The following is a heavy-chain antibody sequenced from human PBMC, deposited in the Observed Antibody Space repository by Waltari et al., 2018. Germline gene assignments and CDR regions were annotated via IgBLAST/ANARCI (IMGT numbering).Heavy chain of an antibody. Sequence: EVQLVESGGGLVQPGGSLRLSCAASGFTFSSYSMNWVRQAPGKGLEWVSYISSSSSTIYYADSGKGRFTISRDNAKNSLYLQMNSLRAEDTAVYYCARGSYYDFWSGYYSNRDNWFDPWGQGTLVTVSS. D-gene: IGHD3-3*01. CDR2: ISSSSSTI. CDR1: GFTFSSYS. J-gene: IGHJ5*02. CDR3: ARGSYYDFWSGYYSNRDNWFDP. V-gene: IGHV3-48*04.